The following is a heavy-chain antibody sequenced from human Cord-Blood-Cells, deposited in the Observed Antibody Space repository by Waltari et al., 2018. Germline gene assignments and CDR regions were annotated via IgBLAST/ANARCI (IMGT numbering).Heavy chain of an antibody. J-gene: IGHJ3*02. CDR1: AFSLSTICMG. CDR3: ARMPTFRDNWAHAFDI. V-gene: IGHV2-70*04. CDR2: IDWDYDK. Sequence: QATLKESGPALGTPTQIITLTGTVSAFSLSTICMGFSWIRQRPVTALEWLARIDWDYDKFYSTSLKTRLTISNDTSKNQVVLTMTNMDPVDTATYYCARMPTFRDNWAHAFDIWGQGTMVTVSS. D-gene: IGHD1-20*01.